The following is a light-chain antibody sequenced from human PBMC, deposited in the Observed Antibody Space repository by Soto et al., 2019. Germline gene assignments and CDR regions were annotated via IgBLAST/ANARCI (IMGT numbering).Light chain of an antibody. Sequence: QSVLTQPPSASGTPGQRVTISCSGSNSNIGSNPVNWYEQLPETAPKLLMYGNDQRPSGVPDRFSGSKSGTSASLAISGLQSEDEADYYCAAWDDSLTGYVFGTGTKVTVL. CDR3: AAWDDSLTGYV. CDR1: NSNIGSNP. CDR2: GND. V-gene: IGLV1-44*01. J-gene: IGLJ1*01.